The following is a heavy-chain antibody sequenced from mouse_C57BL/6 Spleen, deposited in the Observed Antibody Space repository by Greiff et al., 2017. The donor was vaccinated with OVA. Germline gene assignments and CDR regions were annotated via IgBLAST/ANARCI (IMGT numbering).Heavy chain of an antibody. Sequence: EVQGVESGGGLVKPGGSLKLSCAASGFTFSDYGMHWVRQAPEKGLEWVAYISSGSGTTYYADTVKGRFTISRDNAKNTLFLQMTSLMSEVTAMYYCAREPPLGKDAMDYWGQGTSVTVSS. V-gene: IGHV5-17*01. D-gene: IGHD4-1*01. CDR2: ISSGSGTT. J-gene: IGHJ4*01. CDR1: GFTFSDYG. CDR3: AREPPLGKDAMDY.